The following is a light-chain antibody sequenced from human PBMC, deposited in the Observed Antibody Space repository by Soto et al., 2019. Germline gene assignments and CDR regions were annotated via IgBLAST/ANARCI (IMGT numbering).Light chain of an antibody. CDR2: EVS. CDR3: TSYTSSTTVL. V-gene: IGLV2-14*01. CDR1: SSDVGAFKY. J-gene: IGLJ2*01. Sequence: QSALTQPASVSGSPGQSITISCTGTSSDVGAFKYVSWYQQYPGKAPKLIIYEVSNRPSGISNRFSGSKPANTASLTISGLQAEDEAAYYCTSYTSSTTVLFGGGTKVTVL.